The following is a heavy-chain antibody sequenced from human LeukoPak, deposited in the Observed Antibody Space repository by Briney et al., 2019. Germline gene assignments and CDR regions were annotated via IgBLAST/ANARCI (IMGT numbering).Heavy chain of an antibody. Sequence: SQTLSLTCTVSGGSVRRGNYYWTWIRQPAGSGLEWIGRIYTSGTTDYNPSLRTRVTISVDASRNQFSLNPSSVTAADTAVYYCARTVPGSYDFWSGYRGSFDYWGQGTLVTVSS. CDR3: ARTVPGSYDFWSGYRGSFDY. D-gene: IGHD3-3*01. V-gene: IGHV4-61*02. J-gene: IGHJ4*02. CDR1: GGSVRRGNYY. CDR2: IYTSGTT.